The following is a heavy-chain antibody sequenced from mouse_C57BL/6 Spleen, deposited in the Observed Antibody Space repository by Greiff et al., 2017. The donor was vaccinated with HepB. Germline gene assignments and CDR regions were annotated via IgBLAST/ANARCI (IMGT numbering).Heavy chain of an antibody. CDR2: IDPSDSYT. D-gene: IGHD2-2*01. V-gene: IGHV1-50*01. Sequence: QVQLQQPGAELVKPGASVKLSCKASGYTFTSYWMQWVKQRPGQGLEWIGEIDPSDSYTNYNQKFKGKATLTVDTSSSTAYMQLSSLTSEDSAVYYCARGRSTMVTTNYAMDYWGQGTSVTVSS. CDR3: ARGRSTMVTTNYAMDY. CDR1: GYTFTSYW. J-gene: IGHJ4*01.